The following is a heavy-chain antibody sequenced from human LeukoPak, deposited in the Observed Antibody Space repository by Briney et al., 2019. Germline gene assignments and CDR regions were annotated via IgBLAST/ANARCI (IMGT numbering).Heavy chain of an antibody. J-gene: IGHJ3*02. Sequence: PGGSLRLSCAASGFTDSSFEMNWVRQDPGKELQWLSYISSSGSTMQYADSVKGRFTITRDNAKNSLYLQMNSLRGEDTAVYYCARARSGHWWGAFDIWGQGTMVTVSS. D-gene: IGHD1-26*01. CDR1: GFTDSSFE. V-gene: IGHV3-48*03. CDR3: ARARSGHWWGAFDI. CDR2: ISSSGSTM.